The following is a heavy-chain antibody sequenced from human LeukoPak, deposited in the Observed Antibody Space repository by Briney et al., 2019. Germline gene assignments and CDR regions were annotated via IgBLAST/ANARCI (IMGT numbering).Heavy chain of an antibody. D-gene: IGHD6-13*01. V-gene: IGHV4-34*01. Sequence: SETLSLTCAVYGGSFSGYYWSWIRQPPGTGLEWIGEINHSGSTNYNPSLKSRVTISVDTSKNQFSLKLSSVTAADTAVYYCARFPFTAAAGPNWFDPWGQGTLVTVSS. CDR2: INHSGST. CDR1: GGSFSGYY. CDR3: ARFPFTAAAGPNWFDP. J-gene: IGHJ5*02.